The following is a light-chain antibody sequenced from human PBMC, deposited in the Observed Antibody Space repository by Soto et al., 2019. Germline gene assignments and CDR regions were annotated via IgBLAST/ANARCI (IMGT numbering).Light chain of an antibody. J-gene: IGKJ3*01. CDR2: GAS. Sequence: EIVLTQSPGTLSLSPGERATLSCRASQSVSSSYLAWYQQKPGQAPRLLIYGASSRATGIPDRFSGSGSGTDFTLTISILEPEDFAVYYYQQYGSSPQVTFGPGTKVDIK. CDR3: QQYGSSPQVT. V-gene: IGKV3-20*01. CDR1: QSVSSSY.